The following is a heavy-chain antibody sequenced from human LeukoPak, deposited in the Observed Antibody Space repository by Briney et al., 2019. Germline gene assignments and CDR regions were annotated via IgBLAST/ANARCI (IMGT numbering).Heavy chain of an antibody. Sequence: ASVKVSCKASGYTFTSYGISWVRQVPGQGLEWMGWISAYNGNTNYAQKLQGRVTMTTDTSTSTAYMELRSLRSDDTAVYYCARASPVIAAAGAYYYGMDVWGQGTTVTVSS. CDR3: ARASPVIAAAGAYYYGMDV. D-gene: IGHD6-13*01. J-gene: IGHJ6*02. CDR2: ISAYNGNT. V-gene: IGHV1-18*01. CDR1: GYTFTSYG.